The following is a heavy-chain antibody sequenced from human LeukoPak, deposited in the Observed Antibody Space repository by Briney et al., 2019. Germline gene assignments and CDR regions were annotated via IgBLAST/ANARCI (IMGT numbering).Heavy chain of an antibody. CDR1: GGSFSGYY. J-gene: IGHJ4*02. Sequence: SETLSLTCAVYGGSFSGYYWSWIRQPPGKGLEWIGEINHSGSTNYNPSLKSRVTISVDMSKNQFSLKLSSVTAADTAVYYCASDSPLRSTVDYWGQGTLVTVSS. D-gene: IGHD3-16*01. CDR3: ASDSPLRSTVDY. CDR2: INHSGST. V-gene: IGHV4-34*01.